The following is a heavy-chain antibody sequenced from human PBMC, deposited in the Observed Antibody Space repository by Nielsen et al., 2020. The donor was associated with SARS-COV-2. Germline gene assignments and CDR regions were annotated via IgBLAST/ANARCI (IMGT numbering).Heavy chain of an antibody. J-gene: IGHJ6*02. V-gene: IGHV3-20*01. CDR2: INWNGGST. CDR3: ARKRDGGFGEFPSYYYYGMDV. CDR1: GFTFDDYG. Sequence: GESLKISCAASGFTFDDYGMSWVRQAPGKGLEWVSGINWNGGSTGYADSVKGRFTISRDNAKNSLYLQMNNLRAEDTALYHCARKRDGGFGEFPSYYYYGMDVWGQGTTVTVSS. D-gene: IGHD3-10*01.